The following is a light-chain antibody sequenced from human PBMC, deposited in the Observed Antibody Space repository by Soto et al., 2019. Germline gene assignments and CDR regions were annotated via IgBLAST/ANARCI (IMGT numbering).Light chain of an antibody. CDR2: LGS. Sequence: DIVMTHSPLSLPVTPGEPASISCRSSQSLLHSNGFNYLDWYLQKPGQSPQLLIYLGSNRASGVPDRFSGSGSGTDFTLKISRVEAEDVGVYYCMQGLQTLRTFGQGTKVDIK. J-gene: IGKJ1*01. CDR3: MQGLQTLRT. V-gene: IGKV2-28*01. CDR1: QSLLHSNGFNY.